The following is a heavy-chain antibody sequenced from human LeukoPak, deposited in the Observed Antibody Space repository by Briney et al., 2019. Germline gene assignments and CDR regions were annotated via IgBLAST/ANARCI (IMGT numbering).Heavy chain of an antibody. V-gene: IGHV3-23*01. D-gene: IGHD2-2*01. Sequence: PGGSLRLSCAASGFTFSSYAMNWVRQAPGKGLEWVSGITDSGGSTYYADSVKGRFTISRDNSKNTLYLQMNSLRAEDTAVYYCAKGCSSTSCDRHWGQGTLVTVSS. J-gene: IGHJ4*02. CDR1: GFTFSSYA. CDR2: ITDSGGST. CDR3: AKGCSSTSCDRH.